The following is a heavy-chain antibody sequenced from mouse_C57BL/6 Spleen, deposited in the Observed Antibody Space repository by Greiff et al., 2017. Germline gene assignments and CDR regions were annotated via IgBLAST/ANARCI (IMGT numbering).Heavy chain of an antibody. V-gene: IGHV3-6*01. D-gene: IGHD1-1*02. CDR2: ISYDGSN. CDR3: ARGRGKGGWY. Sequence: EVKVEESGPGLVKPSQSLSLTCSVTGYSITSGYYWNWIRQFPGNKLEWMGYISYDGSNNYNPSLKNRISITRDTSKNQFFLKLNSVTTEDAATYYCARGRGKGGWYGGQGTTLTVSA. J-gene: IGHJ2*01. CDR1: GYSITSGYY.